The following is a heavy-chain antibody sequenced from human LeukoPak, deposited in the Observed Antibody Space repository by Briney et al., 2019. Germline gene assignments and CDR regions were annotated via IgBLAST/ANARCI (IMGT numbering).Heavy chain of an antibody. CDR2: IYYSGTT. Sequence: PSQTLSLTCSVSGVSITSDDYYWSWIRQPPGKGLEWIGYIYYSGTTYYNPSLESRVSISVDTSKNQFSLTLSPVTAADTAVYYCARYSGSYRWFDPWGQGTLVTVSS. CDR1: GVSITSDDYY. CDR3: ARYSGSYRWFDP. V-gene: IGHV4-30-4*01. D-gene: IGHD1-26*01. J-gene: IGHJ5*02.